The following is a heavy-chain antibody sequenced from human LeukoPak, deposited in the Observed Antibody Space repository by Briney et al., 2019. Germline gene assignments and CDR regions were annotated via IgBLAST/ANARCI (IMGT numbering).Heavy chain of an antibody. Sequence: PGGSLRLSCAASGFTFSDYFMTWIRQAPGKGLEWVSYISGSGSNKYYADSVKGRFTISRDNSKNTLYLQMNSLRAEDTAVYYCAKDPHCSSTSCSINDAFDIWGQGTMVTVSS. D-gene: IGHD2-2*01. J-gene: IGHJ3*02. CDR3: AKDPHCSSTSCSINDAFDI. CDR2: ISGSGSNK. CDR1: GFTFSDYF. V-gene: IGHV3-11*04.